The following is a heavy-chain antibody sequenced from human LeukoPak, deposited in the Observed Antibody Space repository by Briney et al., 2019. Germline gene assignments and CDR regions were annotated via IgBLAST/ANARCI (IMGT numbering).Heavy chain of an antibody. V-gene: IGHV4-59*01. CDR2: IYYSGST. Sequence: SETPSLTCTVSGGSISGYFWSWIRQPPGKGLEWIGYIYYSGSTNYNPSLKSRISISVDTSKNQFSLKLSSVTAADTAVYYCARTTEGGYTYNYFYYYYMDVWGKGTTVTISS. D-gene: IGHD5-18*01. CDR1: GGSISGYF. CDR3: ARTTEGGYTYNYFYYYYMDV. J-gene: IGHJ6*03.